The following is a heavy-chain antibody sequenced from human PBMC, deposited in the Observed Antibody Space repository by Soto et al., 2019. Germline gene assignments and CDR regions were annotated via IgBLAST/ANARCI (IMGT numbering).Heavy chain of an antibody. D-gene: IGHD2-15*01. V-gene: IGHV4-30-4*01. J-gene: IGHJ5*02. CDR3: ARGGPTGGSYKYNWFDP. CDR2: ISYSGIT. CDR1: GGSIGIGDFY. Sequence: PAETLSLTCTVSGGSIGIGDFYWSWIRQPPGRGLEWIGYISYSGITYYNTSLKSRVTISVDTSKNQFSLKLNSVTAADTAVYYCARGGPTGGSYKYNWFDPWGQGTMVTVSS.